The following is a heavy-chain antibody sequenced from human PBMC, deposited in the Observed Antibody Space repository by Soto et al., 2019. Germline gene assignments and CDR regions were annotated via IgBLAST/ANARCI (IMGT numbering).Heavy chain of an antibody. Sequence: EVQLVESGGGLVKPGGSLRLSCAASGFTFSSYSMNWVRQAPGKGLEWVSSISSSSSYIYYADSVKDRFTISRDNAKNSLYLQMNSLRAEDTAVYYCARGQMVSYFDYWGQGTLVTVSS. V-gene: IGHV3-21*01. J-gene: IGHJ4*02. D-gene: IGHD2-21*01. CDR2: ISSSSSYI. CDR3: ARGQMVSYFDY. CDR1: GFTFSSYS.